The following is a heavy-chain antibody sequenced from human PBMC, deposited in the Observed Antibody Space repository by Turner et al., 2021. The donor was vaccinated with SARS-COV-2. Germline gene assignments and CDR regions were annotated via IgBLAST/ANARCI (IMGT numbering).Heavy chain of an antibody. CDR2: ISYDGSNK. CDR3: AKNLIRHYQLLYPPNYYGMDV. Sequence: QVQLVESGGGVVQPGRSLRLSCAASGFTFSSYGMHWVRQAPGKGLEWVAVISYDGSNKYYAESVKGRFTISRDNSKNTLYLQMNSLRAEDTAVYYCAKNLIRHYQLLYPPNYYGMDVWGQGTTVTVSS. D-gene: IGHD2-2*02. CDR1: GFTFSSYG. V-gene: IGHV3-30*18. J-gene: IGHJ6*02.